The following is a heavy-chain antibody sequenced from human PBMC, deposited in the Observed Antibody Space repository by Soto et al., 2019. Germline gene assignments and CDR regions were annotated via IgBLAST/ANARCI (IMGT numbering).Heavy chain of an antibody. CDR3: AKDQSTNSRSYHALDV. D-gene: IGHD2-8*01. CDR2: VSNDGSNK. J-gene: IGHJ6*02. CDR1: EFTFSSYA. V-gene: IGHV3-30*18. Sequence: QVQLVESGRGVVQPGESLRLSCAASEFTFSSYAMHWVRQAPGKGLEWVAVVSNDGSNKYYADSVKGRFTISRDNSKNTLNLQMNSLRAEDTAGYYCAKDQSTNSRSYHALDVLGQGTTVTVSS.